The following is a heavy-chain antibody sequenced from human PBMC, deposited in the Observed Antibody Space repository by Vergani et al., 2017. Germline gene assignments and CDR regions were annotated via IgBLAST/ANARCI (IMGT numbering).Heavy chain of an antibody. Sequence: QVRLEESGPGLVKPSETLSLTCTVSGYSISSGYYWGWIRQPPGKGLEWIGSIYHSGSTYYNPSLKSRVTISVDTSKNQFSLKLSSVTAADTAVYYCARVTYDYVWGSYRFDYWGQGTLVTVSS. CDR2: IYHSGST. CDR3: ARVTYDYVWGSYRFDY. V-gene: IGHV4-38-2*02. CDR1: GYSISSGYY. D-gene: IGHD3-16*02. J-gene: IGHJ4*02.